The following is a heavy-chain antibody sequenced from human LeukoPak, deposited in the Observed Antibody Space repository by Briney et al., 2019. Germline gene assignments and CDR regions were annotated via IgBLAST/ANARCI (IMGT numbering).Heavy chain of an antibody. D-gene: IGHD3-22*01. J-gene: IGHJ4*02. Sequence: PGGSLRLSCAASGFTFSSSAMHWVRQAPGKGLEWVANIKQDGSEKYYVGSLKGRFTISRDNAKNSLYLQMNSLRAEDTAVYYCARNYYDSSGYYVYWGQGTLVTVSS. V-gene: IGHV3-7*01. CDR1: GFTFSSSA. CDR3: ARNYYDSSGYYVY. CDR2: IKQDGSEK.